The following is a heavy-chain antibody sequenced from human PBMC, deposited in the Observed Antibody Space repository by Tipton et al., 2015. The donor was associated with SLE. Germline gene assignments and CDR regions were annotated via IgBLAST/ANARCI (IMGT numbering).Heavy chain of an antibody. CDR1: GFTFRSYE. J-gene: IGHJ4*02. CDR2: ISSSGSTI. D-gene: IGHD1-26*01. Sequence: SLRLSCAASGFTFRSYEMNWVRQAPGKGLEWISCISSSGSTIYYADSVKGRFTISRDNSKNTLYLQMNSLRAEDTAVYYCARDDIVGATTPTYWGQGTLVTVSS. V-gene: IGHV3-48*03. CDR3: ARDDIVGATTPTY.